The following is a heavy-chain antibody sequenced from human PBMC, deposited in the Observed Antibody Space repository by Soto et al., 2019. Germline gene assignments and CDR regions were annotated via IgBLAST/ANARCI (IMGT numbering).Heavy chain of an antibody. V-gene: IGHV3-15*01. Sequence: LRLSCAASGFTFSNAWMSWVRRAPGKGLEWVGRIKSKTDGGTTDYAAPVKGRFTISRDDSKNTLYLQMNSLKTEDTAVYYCTTSPDYYDSSGYYFDYWGQGTLVTVSS. CDR3: TTSPDYYDSSGYYFDY. CDR2: IKSKTDGGTT. CDR1: GFTFSNAW. D-gene: IGHD3-22*01. J-gene: IGHJ4*02.